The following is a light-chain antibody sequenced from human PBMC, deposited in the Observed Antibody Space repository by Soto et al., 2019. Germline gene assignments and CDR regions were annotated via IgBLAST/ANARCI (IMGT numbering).Light chain of an antibody. J-gene: IGLJ1*01. CDR3: SSYTSSNTYV. V-gene: IGLV2-14*03. CDR2: DVS. CDR1: SRDVGSYNY. Sequence: QSVLTQPASVSGSPGQSITISCTGTSRDVGSYNYVSWYQHHPGKVTQLMIYDVSNRPSGVSNRFSGSKSGNTASLTISGLQAEDEADYYCSSYTSSNTYVFGTGTKVTVL.